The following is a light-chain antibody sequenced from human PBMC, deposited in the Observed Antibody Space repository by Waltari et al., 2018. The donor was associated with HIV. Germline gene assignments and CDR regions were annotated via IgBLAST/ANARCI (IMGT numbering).Light chain of an antibody. CDR3: KSYPGSNNWV. Sequence: QSALTQPPSASGSPGQSVTISCTGAISDVGGSKYVSWYQQHRAKAPKLMIYEINKRAAGVPVRFPAAKSATPASLTVSGLQAEDEADYYCKSYPGSNNWVFGGGTELTVL. V-gene: IGLV2-8*01. J-gene: IGLJ3*02. CDR1: ISDVGGSKY. CDR2: EIN.